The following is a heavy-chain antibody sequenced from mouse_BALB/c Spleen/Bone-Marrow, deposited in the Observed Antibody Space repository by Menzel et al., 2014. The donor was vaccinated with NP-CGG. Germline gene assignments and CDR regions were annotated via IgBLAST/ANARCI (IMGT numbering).Heavy chain of an antibody. V-gene: IGHV14-3*02. Sequence: DVKLVESGAELVKPGASVKLSCTASGFNIKDTYMHWVKQRPEQGLEWIGRIDPANGNTKYDPKFQGKATITADTSSNTAYLQLSSLTSGDTAVYFCARAYYGNYPYAMDYWGQGTSVTVSS. CDR1: GFNIKDTY. D-gene: IGHD2-10*01. J-gene: IGHJ4*01. CDR2: IDPANGNT. CDR3: ARAYYGNYPYAMDY.